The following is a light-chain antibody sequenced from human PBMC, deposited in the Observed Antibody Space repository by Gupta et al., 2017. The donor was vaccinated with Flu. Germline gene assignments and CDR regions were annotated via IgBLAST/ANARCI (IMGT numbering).Light chain of an antibody. CDR2: DAS. CDR3: QQGETWPLT. V-gene: IGKV3-11*01. CDR1: QDLGTW. J-gene: IGKJ4*01. Sequence: ILLTQSPATLPLSPGERATLSCRASQDLGTWLAWYQQRPGRAPRLLIYDASSRARGIPARFSGSGSGTDFTLTISSPEPEDSAVYYCQQGETWPLTFGGGTKVEIK.